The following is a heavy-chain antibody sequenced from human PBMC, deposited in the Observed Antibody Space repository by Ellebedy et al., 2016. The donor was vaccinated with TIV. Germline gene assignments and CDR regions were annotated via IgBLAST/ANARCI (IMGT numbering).Heavy chain of an antibody. J-gene: IGHJ3*01. CDR2: INPKTGGT. CDR1: GYTFSAHF. Sequence: ASVQVSCXTSGYTFSAHFIHWLRQAPGQGLEWVGWINPKTGGTTYAQKFQGWVTMTRDTSVSTTYLELNKLKSDDTALYFCARDNREHAFDVWGQGTVVTVFS. V-gene: IGHV1-2*04. D-gene: IGHD1-26*01. CDR3: ARDNREHAFDV.